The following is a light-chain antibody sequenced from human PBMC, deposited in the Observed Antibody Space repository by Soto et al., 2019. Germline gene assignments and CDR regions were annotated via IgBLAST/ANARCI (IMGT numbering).Light chain of an antibody. Sequence: EIVLTQSPGTLSLSPGERATLSCRASQSVSSSSLAWYQQKPGQAPRLLIYGASSRATGIPDRFSGSGSGTDFTLTISRLEPEDFAGYYWQQYASSPQYTFGQGTNLEIK. CDR3: QQYASSPQYT. V-gene: IGKV3-20*01. J-gene: IGKJ2*01. CDR2: GAS. CDR1: QSVSSSS.